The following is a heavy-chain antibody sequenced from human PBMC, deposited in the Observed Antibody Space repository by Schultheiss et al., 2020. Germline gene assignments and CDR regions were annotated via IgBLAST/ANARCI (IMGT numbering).Heavy chain of an antibody. CDR1: GFTFSSYA. J-gene: IGHJ5*02. V-gene: IGHV3-23*01. D-gene: IGHD6-13*01. CDR3: ARECSSWRGGNWFDP. Sequence: GGSLRLSCAASGFTFSSYAMSWVRQAPGKGLELVSAISGSGGSTYYADSVKGRFTISRDNSKNTLYLQMNSLRAEDTAVYYCARECSSWRGGNWFDPWGQGTLVTVSS. CDR2: ISGSGGST.